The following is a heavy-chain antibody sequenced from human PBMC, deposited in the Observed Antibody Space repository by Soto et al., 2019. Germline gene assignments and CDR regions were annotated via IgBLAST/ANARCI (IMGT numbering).Heavy chain of an antibody. CDR3: ARDLYSSSFFWFDA. J-gene: IGHJ5*02. V-gene: IGHV1-3*01. Sequence: QVPLVQSGAEVKKPGASVKVSCKASGYNFTQYTIHWVRQAPGQRLEWMGWITAGDGKTQYSKKLQTRVTIRSDVSTTTVYMDLNSLRSEDTAVYYCARDLYSSSFFWFDAWGRGTLVIVSS. CDR2: ITAGDGKT. D-gene: IGHD2-2*01. CDR1: GYNFTQYT.